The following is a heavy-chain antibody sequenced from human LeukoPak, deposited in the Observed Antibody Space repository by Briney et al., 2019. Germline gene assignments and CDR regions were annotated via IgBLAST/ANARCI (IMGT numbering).Heavy chain of an antibody. D-gene: IGHD6-13*01. CDR2: IYYSGST. Sequence: SQTLSLTCTVSGGSISGYYWSWIRQPPGKGLEWIGYIYYSGSTNYNPSLKSRVTISVDTSKNQFSLKLSSVTAADTAVYYCARRSQGYRDLYFFDYWGQGALVTVSS. CDR1: GGSISGYY. V-gene: IGHV4-59*08. J-gene: IGHJ4*02. CDR3: ARRSQGYRDLYFFDY.